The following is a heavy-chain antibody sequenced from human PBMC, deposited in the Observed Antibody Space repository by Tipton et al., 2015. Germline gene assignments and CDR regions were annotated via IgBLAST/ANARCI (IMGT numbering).Heavy chain of an antibody. Sequence: SLRLSCAASGFSVSNHYISWVRQAPGKGLQWVSVIYSGSTTYYGDSGKGRFTISIDNSKNTVYLQMDSLRVEDTAMYYCARLWYYYDSGALGDGFDIWGQGTMVTVSP. D-gene: IGHD3-22*01. CDR1: GFSVSNHY. J-gene: IGHJ3*02. CDR2: IYSGSTT. V-gene: IGHV3-53*01. CDR3: ARLWYYYDSGALGDGFDI.